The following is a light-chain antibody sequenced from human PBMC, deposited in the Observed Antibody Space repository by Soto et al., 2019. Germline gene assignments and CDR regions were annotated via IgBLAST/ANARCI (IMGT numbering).Light chain of an antibody. CDR3: QQYNSMEGT. Sequence: DIQMTQSPSTLSASVGDRVTITCRASQSISSWLAWYQQKPGKAPKLLIYDASSLESGVPSRFSGSGSGTEITLTISSLQPDDFATYYYQQYNSMEGTFGQGTKVEIK. V-gene: IGKV1-5*01. J-gene: IGKJ1*01. CDR2: DAS. CDR1: QSISSW.